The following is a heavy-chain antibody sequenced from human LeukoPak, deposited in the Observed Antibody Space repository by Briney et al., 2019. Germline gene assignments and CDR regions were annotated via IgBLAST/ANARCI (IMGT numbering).Heavy chain of an antibody. CDR1: GYTFTSYG. Sequence: GPSVKVSCKASGYTFTSYGISWVRQAPGQGLEWMGWISAYNGNTNYAQKLQGRVTMTTDTSTSTAYMELRSLRSDDTAVYYCARGYCSSTSCYGWFDPWGQGTLVTVSS. D-gene: IGHD2-2*01. CDR3: ARGYCSSTSCYGWFDP. V-gene: IGHV1-18*01. CDR2: ISAYNGNT. J-gene: IGHJ5*02.